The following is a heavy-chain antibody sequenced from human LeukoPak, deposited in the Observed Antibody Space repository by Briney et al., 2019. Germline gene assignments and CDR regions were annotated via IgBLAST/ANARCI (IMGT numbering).Heavy chain of an antibody. Sequence: ASVKVSCKTSGYTFTSYAMNWVRQAPGQGLEWMGWINTNTGNPTYAQGFTGRFVFSLDTSVSTAYLQISSLKAEDTAVYYCARRSESSNWYPGGYWGQGTLVTVSS. CDR2: INTNTGNP. CDR1: GYTFTSYA. D-gene: IGHD6-13*01. V-gene: IGHV7-4-1*02. J-gene: IGHJ4*02. CDR3: ARRSESSNWYPGGY.